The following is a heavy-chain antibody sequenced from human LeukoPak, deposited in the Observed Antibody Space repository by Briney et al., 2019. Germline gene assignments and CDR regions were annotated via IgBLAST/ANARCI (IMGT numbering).Heavy chain of an antibody. CDR2: IKQDGSEK. V-gene: IGHV3-7*01. CDR1: GFTFSDYW. J-gene: IGHJ4*02. D-gene: IGHD4-17*01. Sequence: GSLRLSCVASGFTFSDYWMSWVRQAPGKGLEWVANIKQDGSEKYYVDSVKGRFTISRDNAKNSLYVQMSSLRAEDTAVYYCARFGLTYGDYAPFDYWGQGTLVSVSS. CDR3: ARFGLTYGDYAPFDY.